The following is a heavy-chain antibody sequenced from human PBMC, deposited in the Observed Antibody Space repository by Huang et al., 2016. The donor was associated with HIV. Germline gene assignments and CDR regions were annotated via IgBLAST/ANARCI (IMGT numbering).Heavy chain of an antibody. V-gene: IGHV4-39*01. Sequence: QLQLQGSGPGLVKPSETLSLTCTVSAGSITSSSYYWGWIRQPPGKGLEGVGSIYYSESTEYNRALKRRVTVAVETTKNQFDLKVSSVTAADTAVYYCARHFSYYDSSGYTTWDAFDIWGQGTMVTVSS. J-gene: IGHJ3*02. D-gene: IGHD3-22*01. CDR3: ARHFSYYDSSGYTTWDAFDI. CDR2: IYYSEST. CDR1: AGSITSSSYY.